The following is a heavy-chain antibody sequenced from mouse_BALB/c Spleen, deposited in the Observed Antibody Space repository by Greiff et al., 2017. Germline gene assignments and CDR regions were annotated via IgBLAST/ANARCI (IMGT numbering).Heavy chain of an antibody. Sequence: EVHLVESGGGLVQPGGSRKLSCAASGFTFSSFGMHWVRQAPEKGLEWVAYISSGSSTIYYADTVKGRFTISRDNPKNTLFLQMTSLRSEDTAMYYCARRTHYYAMDYWGQGTSVTVSS. D-gene: IGHD5-1*01. J-gene: IGHJ4*01. CDR1: GFTFSSFG. CDR2: ISSGSSTI. V-gene: IGHV5-17*02. CDR3: ARRTHYYAMDY.